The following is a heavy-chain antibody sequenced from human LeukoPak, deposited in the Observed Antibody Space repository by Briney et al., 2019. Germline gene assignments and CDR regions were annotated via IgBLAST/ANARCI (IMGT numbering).Heavy chain of an antibody. Sequence: GGSLRLSCAASGFTFSRYSMNWVRQAPGKGLEWVSSISSSSSYIYYADSVKGRFTISRDNAKNSLYLQMNSLRAEDTAVYYCARGSVEQLDYWGQGTLVTVSS. D-gene: IGHD6-13*01. J-gene: IGHJ4*02. CDR3: ARGSVEQLDY. CDR1: GFTFSRYS. CDR2: ISSSSSYI. V-gene: IGHV3-21*01.